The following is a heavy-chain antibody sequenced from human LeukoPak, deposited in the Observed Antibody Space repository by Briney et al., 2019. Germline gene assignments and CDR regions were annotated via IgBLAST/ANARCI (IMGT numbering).Heavy chain of an antibody. V-gene: IGHV4-4*07. Sequence: PSETLSLTCTVSGGSINSYYWSWIRQPAGKGLEWIGRIHASGTTYYNPSLKSRVTTSVDTSKNQFSLKLTSVTAADTAVYYCARDFLQGTRGNTGGSFDYWGQGTLVTVSS. CDR1: GGSINSYY. CDR3: ARDFLQGTRGNTGGSFDY. J-gene: IGHJ4*02. CDR2: IHASGTT. D-gene: IGHD3-16*01.